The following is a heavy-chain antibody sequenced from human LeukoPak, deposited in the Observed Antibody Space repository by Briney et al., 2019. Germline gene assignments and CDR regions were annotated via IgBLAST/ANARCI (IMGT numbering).Heavy chain of an antibody. CDR2: ISSNGGST. J-gene: IGHJ4*02. CDR1: GFTFSSYA. D-gene: IGHD2-15*01. Sequence: GGSLRLSCAASGFTFSSYAMHWVRQAPGKGLGYVSAISSNGGSTYYANSVKGRFTISRDNSKNTLYLQMGSLRAEDMAVYYCAKSGLNRFDYWGQGTLVTVSS. V-gene: IGHV3-64*01. CDR3: AKSGLNRFDY.